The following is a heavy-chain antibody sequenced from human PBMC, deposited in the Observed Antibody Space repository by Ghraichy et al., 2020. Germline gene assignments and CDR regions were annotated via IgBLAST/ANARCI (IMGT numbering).Heavy chain of an antibody. V-gene: IGHV3-48*02. CDR2: ITSSGRFI. J-gene: IGHJ6*02. Sequence: GGSLRLSCVGSGFTVSSYSMNWVRQAPGKGLEWVSYITSSGRFISYADSVKGRFTVSRDNAQNSLYLQMRSLRDEDTAVYYCARGSTVVRYYYYDGMDVWGQGITVTVSS. CDR1: GFTVSSYS. CDR3: ARGSTVVRYYYYDGMDV. D-gene: IGHD4-23*01.